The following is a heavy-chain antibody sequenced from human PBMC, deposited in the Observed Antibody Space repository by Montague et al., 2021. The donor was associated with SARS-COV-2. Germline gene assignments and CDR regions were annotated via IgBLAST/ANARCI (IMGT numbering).Heavy chain of an antibody. V-gene: IGHV6-1*01. D-gene: IGHD6-13*01. Sequence: CAISGDSVSSNTAAWNWIRQSPSRGPVRLGRTFYRSKRYNEFAESVKSRISINADTSKNEVSLQLKYVTPEDTAMYYCARDSRNWYGPIGFDIWGQGTVVTVS. CDR3: ARDSRNWYGPIGFDI. J-gene: IGHJ3*02. CDR2: TFYRSKRYN. CDR1: GDSVSSNTAA.